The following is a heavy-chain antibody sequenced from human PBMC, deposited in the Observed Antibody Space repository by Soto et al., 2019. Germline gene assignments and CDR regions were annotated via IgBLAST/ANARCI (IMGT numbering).Heavy chain of an antibody. CDR3: ERGLPSLFDY. J-gene: IGHJ4*02. Sequence: GGSLRLSCAASGFTFSNYGMHWVRQAPGKGLEWVAVIWYDGNNKYYADSVKGRFTISRDNSNNTLYVQMTSLRAEDTAVYYCERGLPSLFDYSGQGTMVTVYS. V-gene: IGHV3-33*01. CDR2: IWYDGNNK. CDR1: GFTFSNYG.